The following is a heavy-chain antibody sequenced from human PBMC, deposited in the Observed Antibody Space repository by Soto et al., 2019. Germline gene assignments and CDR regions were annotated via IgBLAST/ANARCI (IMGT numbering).Heavy chain of an antibody. J-gene: IGHJ5*02. Sequence: SLTLCLPWTVSGGSIIGGGCCWIWIRQHPGKGLDWIGHIYNIVITYYNPSLKSRVVISIDTSRNQFSLRLNSLTAADRAVYFCARGVTVFGLVSRFWFDPWGQGTVVTVSS. CDR2: IYNIVIT. D-gene: IGHD3-3*01. CDR3: ARGVTVFGLVSRFWFDP. V-gene: IGHV4-30-4*08. CDR1: GGSIIGGGCC.